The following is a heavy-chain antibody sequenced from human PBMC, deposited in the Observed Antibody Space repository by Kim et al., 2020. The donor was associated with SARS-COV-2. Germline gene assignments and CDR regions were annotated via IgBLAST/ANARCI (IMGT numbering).Heavy chain of an antibody. V-gene: IGHV1-69*13. Sequence: SVKVSCKASGGTFSSYAISWVRQAPGQGLEWMGGIIPIFGTANYAQKFQGRVTITADESTSTAYMELSSLRSEDTAVYYCARRGYSYGYRGGDYYYGMDVWGQGTTVTVSS. CDR2: IIPIFGTA. J-gene: IGHJ6*02. CDR1: GGTFSSYA. D-gene: IGHD5-18*01. CDR3: ARRGYSYGYRGGDYYYGMDV.